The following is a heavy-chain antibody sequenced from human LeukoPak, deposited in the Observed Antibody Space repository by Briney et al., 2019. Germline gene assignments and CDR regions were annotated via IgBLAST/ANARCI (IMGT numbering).Heavy chain of an antibody. CDR2: IYHSGST. D-gene: IGHD5-18*01. J-gene: IGHJ4*02. V-gene: IGHV4-38-2*02. CDR3: AREIQLGRDY. CDR1: GYSISSGYY. Sequence: SETLSLTCAVSGYSISSGYYWGWIRQPPGKGLEWIGSIYHSGSTYYNPSLKSRVTISVYTSKNQFSPKLSSVTAADTAVYYCAREIQLGRDYWGQGTLVTVSS.